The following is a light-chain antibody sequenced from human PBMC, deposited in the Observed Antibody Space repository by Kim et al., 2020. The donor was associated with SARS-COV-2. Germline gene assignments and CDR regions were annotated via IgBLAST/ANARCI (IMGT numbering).Light chain of an antibody. CDR3: AAWDNSLSAWV. Sequence: GQRVTISCSGSSSNIVSSYEYWFQQLPGTAPQLLIYRNNQRPSGVPDRFSGSKSGTSSSLAISGLRSEDEADYYCAAWDNSLSAWVFGGGTQLTVL. V-gene: IGLV1-47*01. J-gene: IGLJ3*02. CDR2: RNN. CDR1: SSNIVSSY.